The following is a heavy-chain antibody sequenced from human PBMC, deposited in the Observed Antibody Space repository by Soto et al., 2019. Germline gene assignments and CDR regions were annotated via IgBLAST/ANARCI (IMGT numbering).Heavy chain of an antibody. CDR3: ARLEAAPGDY. CDR1: GYIFTSYW. V-gene: IGHV5-51*01. D-gene: IGHD6-13*01. Sequence: GESLKVSCKGSGYIFTSYWIGWVRQMPWKGLEWMGIIYPGDSDTRYSPSFQGQVTISADKSISTAYLQWSSLKASDTAMYYCARLEAAPGDYWGQGTLVTVSS. CDR2: IYPGDSDT. J-gene: IGHJ4*02.